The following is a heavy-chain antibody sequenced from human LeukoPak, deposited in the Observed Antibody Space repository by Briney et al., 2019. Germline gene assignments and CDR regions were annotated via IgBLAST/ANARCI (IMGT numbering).Heavy chain of an antibody. D-gene: IGHD5-18*01. CDR1: GGSFSGYS. V-gene: IGHV4-34*01. CDR2: INHSGGT. J-gene: IGHJ4*02. Sequence: SETLSLTCAVYGGSFSGYSWNWIRQPPVKGLEWIGEINHSGGTNYNPSLKSRVTISVDTSKKQFSLKLSSVTAADTAVYYCARGVQLWSRHFDYWGQGTLVTVSS. CDR3: ARGVQLWSRHFDY.